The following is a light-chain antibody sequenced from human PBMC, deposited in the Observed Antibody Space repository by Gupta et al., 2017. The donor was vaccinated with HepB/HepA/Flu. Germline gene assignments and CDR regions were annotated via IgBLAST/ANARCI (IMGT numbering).Light chain of an antibody. CDR3: SSYTSSSTPVV. V-gene: IGLV2-14*01. J-gene: IGLJ2*01. CDR1: SSDVGGYNY. Sequence: QSALTQPASVSGSPGQSITISCTATSSDVGGYNYVSWYQQHPGKAPKRIIYDVSNRPSGVSNRFSGSKSGNTASLTISGLQAEDEADYYCSSYTSSSTPVVFGGGTKLTVL. CDR2: DVS.